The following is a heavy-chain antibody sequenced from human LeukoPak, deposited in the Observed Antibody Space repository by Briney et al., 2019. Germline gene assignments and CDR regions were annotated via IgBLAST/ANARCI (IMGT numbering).Heavy chain of an antibody. CDR1: GFTFSSYS. D-gene: IGHD3-3*01. CDR3: ARGPSDDFRSGYLGPGYFDY. CDR2: ISSSSSSTI. Sequence: GGSLRLSCAASGFTFSSYSMNWVRQAPGKGLEWVSYISSSSSSTIYYADSVKGRFTISRDNAKNSLYLQMNSLRAEDTAVYYCARGPSDDFRSGYLGPGYFDYWGQGTLVTVSS. V-gene: IGHV3-48*04. J-gene: IGHJ4*02.